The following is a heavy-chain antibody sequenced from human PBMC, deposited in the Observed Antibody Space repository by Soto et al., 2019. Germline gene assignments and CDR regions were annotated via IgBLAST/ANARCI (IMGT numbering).Heavy chain of an antibody. CDR2: IKTDGSET. CDR3: AIEKATDGYISYFDN. J-gene: IGHJ4*02. Sequence: EVQLVDSGGGLVQPGGSLRLSCRASGFMFSSDWLTWVRQAPGKGLEWVANIKTDGSETFYVDSVKGRFTISRDNAKNSLILPMHSLRVEDTAVYYCAIEKATDGYISYFDNWSQGTLVTVSS. CDR1: GFMFSSDW. D-gene: IGHD3-22*01. V-gene: IGHV3-7*02.